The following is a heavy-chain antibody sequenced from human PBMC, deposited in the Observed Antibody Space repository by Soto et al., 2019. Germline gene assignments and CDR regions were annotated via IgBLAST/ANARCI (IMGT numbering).Heavy chain of an antibody. CDR3: ARAFSQSNYDSSGYPFDY. Sequence: ASVKVSCKASGYSFTSYDISWVRQAPGQGLEWMGWINTDKGNTNSAQKLQGRVTMTTDTSTSTAYMELRSLRSDDTAVYYCARAFSQSNYDSSGYPFDYWGQGTLVTVSS. J-gene: IGHJ4*02. D-gene: IGHD3-22*01. CDR1: GYSFTSYD. V-gene: IGHV1-18*01. CDR2: INTDKGNT.